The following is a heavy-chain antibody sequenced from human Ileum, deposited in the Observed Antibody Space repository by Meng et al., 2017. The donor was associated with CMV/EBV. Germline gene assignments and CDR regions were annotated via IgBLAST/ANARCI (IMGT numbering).Heavy chain of an antibody. J-gene: IGHJ6*02. CDR1: GGSFGGYY. CDR3: ARQTIFGVVGMDV. Sequence: FAAVGGSFGGYYWSWIRQPPGKGLEWIGEINHSGSTNYNPSLKSRVTISVDTSKNQFSLKLSSVTAADTAVYYCARQTIFGVVGMDVWGQGTMVTVSS. D-gene: IGHD3-3*01. CDR2: INHSGST. V-gene: IGHV4-34*01.